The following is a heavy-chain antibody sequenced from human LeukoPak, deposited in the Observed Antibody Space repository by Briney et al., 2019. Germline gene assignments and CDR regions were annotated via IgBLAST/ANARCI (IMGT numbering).Heavy chain of an antibody. CDR2: ISAYNGNT. J-gene: IGHJ4*02. D-gene: IGHD3-9*01. CDR3: AREGIADYDILTGSKPIDY. V-gene: IGHV1-18*01. Sequence: ASVKVSCKASGYTFTSYGISWVRQAPGQGLEWMGWISAYNGNTNYAQKLQGRATMTTDTSTSTAYMELRSLRSDDTAVYYCAREGIADYDILTGSKPIDYWGQGTLVTVSS. CDR1: GYTFTSYG.